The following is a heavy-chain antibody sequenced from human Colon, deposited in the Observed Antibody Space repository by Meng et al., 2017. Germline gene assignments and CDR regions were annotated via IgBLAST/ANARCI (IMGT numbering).Heavy chain of an antibody. Sequence: EVQLLESGGGLLQPGGSRRRSCEASGFTFSSYAMTWVRLAPGKGLEWVSTISDSGGSTYSTDSVQGRFTVSRDNSKNTLYLQMNSLRVEDTAIYYCARSEGTYWLQYYFDCWGQGTLVTVSS. D-gene: IGHD3-9*01. CDR3: ARSEGTYWLQYYFDC. CDR2: ISDSGGST. J-gene: IGHJ4*02. V-gene: IGHV3-23*01. CDR1: GFTFSSYA.